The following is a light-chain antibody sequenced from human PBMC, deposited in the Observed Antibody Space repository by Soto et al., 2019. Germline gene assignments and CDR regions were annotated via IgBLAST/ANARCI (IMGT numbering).Light chain of an antibody. CDR1: QTVTNH. CDR2: DAS. CDR3: QQYGGSTIFT. V-gene: IGKV3-11*01. Sequence: EIVLTQSPATLSLSPGGRATLSCRASQTVTNHLAWYQQKAGQAPRLLIFDASTRASGIPPRFSGSGSGTDFTLTISRVEPEDFAMYYCQQYGGSTIFTFGQGTKLEI. J-gene: IGKJ2*01.